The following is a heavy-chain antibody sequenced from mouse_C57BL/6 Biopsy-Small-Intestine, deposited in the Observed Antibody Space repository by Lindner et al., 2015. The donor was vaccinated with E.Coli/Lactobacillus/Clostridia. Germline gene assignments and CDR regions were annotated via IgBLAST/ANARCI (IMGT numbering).Heavy chain of an antibody. V-gene: IGHV1-82*01. CDR2: IYPGDGDT. Sequence: VQLQESGPELVKPGASVKISCKASGYEFSTSWMNWMKQKPGEGLEWIGHIYPGDGDTNYNGKFKGKASLTADKSSSTAYLQVSSLTSDDSAVYFCALGYGAPWFFDVWGAGTTVTVSS. D-gene: IGHD1-1*02. CDR1: GYEFSTSW. CDR3: ALGYGAPWFFDV. J-gene: IGHJ1*01.